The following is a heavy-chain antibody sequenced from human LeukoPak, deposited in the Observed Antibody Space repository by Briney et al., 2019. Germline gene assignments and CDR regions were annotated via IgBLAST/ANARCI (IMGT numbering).Heavy chain of an antibody. J-gene: IGHJ4*02. CDR2: IYYSGST. V-gene: IGHV4-59*01. CDR1: GGSISSYY. Sequence: SETLSLTCTVSGGSISSYYWSWIRQPPGKGLEWIGYIYYSGSTNYNPSLKSRVTISVDTSKNQFSLKLSSVTAADTAVYYCAREVPAAPYFDYWGQGTLVTVSS. D-gene: IGHD2-2*01. CDR3: AREVPAAPYFDY.